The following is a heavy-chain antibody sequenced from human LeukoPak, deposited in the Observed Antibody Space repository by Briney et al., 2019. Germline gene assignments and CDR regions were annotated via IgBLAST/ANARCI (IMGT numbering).Heavy chain of an antibody. J-gene: IGHJ4*02. CDR2: IYHNGDT. CDR3: ARLWSHSKTEDY. V-gene: IGHV4-39*01. CDR1: GDSISSGLYA. D-gene: IGHD3-16*01. Sequence: PSETLSLTCTVSGDSISSGLYAWGWIRQPPGEGLEWIGNIYHNGDTYYNPSLRSRVTISVDTSKNQFSLNLRSVTAADTAVYYCARLWSHSKTEDYWGQGTVVTVSS.